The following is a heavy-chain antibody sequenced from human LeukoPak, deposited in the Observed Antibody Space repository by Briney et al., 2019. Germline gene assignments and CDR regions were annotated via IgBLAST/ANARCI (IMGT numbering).Heavy chain of an antibody. Sequence: SETLSLTCTVSVGSVSTSDYYWSWIRQSPVKGLEWIGDVFYTGKTNYNPSLRGRATISIDTSKNQFSLKLTYVTAADSAVYYCARVFDSWGQGTLVTVSS. CDR1: VGSVSTSDYY. J-gene: IGHJ4*02. V-gene: IGHV4-39*07. CDR2: VFYTGKT. CDR3: ARVFDS.